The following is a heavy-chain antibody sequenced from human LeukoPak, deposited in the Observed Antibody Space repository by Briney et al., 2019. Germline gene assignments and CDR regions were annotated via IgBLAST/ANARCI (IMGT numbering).Heavy chain of an antibody. V-gene: IGHV3-21*01. D-gene: IGHD4-17*01. J-gene: IGHJ4*02. CDR3: ARDQYGDYANDY. CDR1: GFTVSSNA. CDR2: ISSNGDYI. Sequence: GGSLRLSCAASGFTVSSNAMSWVRQAPGKGLEWVSSISSNGDYIYYADSLKGRFTISRDNAKNSLYLQMNSLRAEDTAVYYCARDQYGDYANDYWGQGTLVTVSS.